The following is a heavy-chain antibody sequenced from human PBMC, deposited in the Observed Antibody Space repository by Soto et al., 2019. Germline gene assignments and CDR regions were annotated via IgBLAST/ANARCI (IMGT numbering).Heavy chain of an antibody. CDR2: IYYSGST. D-gene: IGHD3-3*02. CDR3: ARDTLAPRVFDI. CDR1: GGSISSGGYY. Sequence: PSETLSLTCTVSGGSISSGGYYWSWIRQHPGKGLEWIGYIYYSGSTYYNPSLKSRVAISVDTSKNQFSLKLSSVTAADTAVFYCARDTLAPRVFDICGEGTMETVSS. V-gene: IGHV4-31*03. J-gene: IGHJ3*02.